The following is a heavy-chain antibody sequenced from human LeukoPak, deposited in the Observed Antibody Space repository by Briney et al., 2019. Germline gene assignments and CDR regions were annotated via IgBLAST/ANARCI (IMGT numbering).Heavy chain of an antibody. V-gene: IGHV1-8*03. CDR3: ARGDFDWFKGPEYFQH. CDR2: MNPNSGNT. J-gene: IGHJ1*01. D-gene: IGHD3-9*01. Sequence: AASVNVSCKASGYTFTSYDINWVRQATGQGLEWIGWMNPNSGNTGYAQKFQGRVTITRNTSISTAYMELSSLRSEDTAVYYCARGDFDWFKGPEYFQHWGQGTLVTVSS. CDR1: GYTFTSYD.